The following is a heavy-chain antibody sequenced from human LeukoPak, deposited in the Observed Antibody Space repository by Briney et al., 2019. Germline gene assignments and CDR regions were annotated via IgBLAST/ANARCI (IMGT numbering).Heavy chain of an antibody. V-gene: IGHV3-30*18. J-gene: IGHJ4*02. CDR2: ISYDGSNK. D-gene: IGHD6-13*01. Sequence: GGSLRLSCAASGFTFSSYGMHWVRQAPGKGLEWVAVISYDGSNKYYADSVKGRFTISRDNSKNTLYLQMNSLRAEDTAVYYSAKSAAAGTDTGYWGQGTLVTVSS. CDR3: AKSAAAGTDTGY. CDR1: GFTFSSYG.